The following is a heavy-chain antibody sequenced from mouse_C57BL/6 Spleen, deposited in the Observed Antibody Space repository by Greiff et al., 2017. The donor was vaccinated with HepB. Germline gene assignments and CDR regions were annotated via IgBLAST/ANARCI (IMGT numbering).Heavy chain of an antibody. CDR3: ASEGYGSSYVLYAMDY. D-gene: IGHD1-1*01. CDR2: IYPGSGST. V-gene: IGHV1-55*01. J-gene: IGHJ4*01. Sequence: VKLQQPGAELVKPGASVKMSCKASGYTFTSYWITWVQQRPGQGLEWIGDIYPGSGSTNYNEKFKSKATLTVDTSSSTAYMQLSSLTSEDSAVYYCASEGYGSSYVLYAMDYWGQGTSVTVSS. CDR1: GYTFTSYW.